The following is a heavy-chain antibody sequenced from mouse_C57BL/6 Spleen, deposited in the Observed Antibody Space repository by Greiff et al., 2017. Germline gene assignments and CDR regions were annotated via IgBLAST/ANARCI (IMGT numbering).Heavy chain of an antibody. D-gene: IGHD4-1*01. Sequence: QVQLQQPGAELVKPGASVKLSCKASGYTFTSYWMHWVKQRPGQGLEWIGMIHPNSGSTNYNEKFKSKATLTVDKTSSTAYMQLSSLTSEDSAVYDCARDWSYAMDYWGQGTSVTVSS. CDR3: ARDWSYAMDY. CDR1: GYTFTSYW. CDR2: IHPNSGST. V-gene: IGHV1-64*01. J-gene: IGHJ4*01.